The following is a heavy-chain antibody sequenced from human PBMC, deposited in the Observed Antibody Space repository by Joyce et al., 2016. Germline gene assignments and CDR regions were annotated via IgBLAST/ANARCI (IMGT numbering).Heavy chain of an antibody. Sequence: QVQLVESGGGVVQPGRSLRLSCAASGLPLSNYGVHWFRQATGKGLEWVAVISYDGIYKYYADSVKGRFTISRDNSKNTVFLEMNSLRTEDTAVYYCAKIVTATYSSGWFLDYWGQGTLVTVSS. CDR2: ISYDGIYK. CDR1: GLPLSNYG. V-gene: IGHV3-30*18. CDR3: AKIVTATYSSGWFLDY. J-gene: IGHJ4*02. D-gene: IGHD6-25*01.